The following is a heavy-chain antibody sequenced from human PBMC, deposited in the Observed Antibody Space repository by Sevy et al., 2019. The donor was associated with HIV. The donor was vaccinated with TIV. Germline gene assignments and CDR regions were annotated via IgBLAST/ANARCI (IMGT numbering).Heavy chain of an antibody. J-gene: IGHJ3*01. D-gene: IGHD6-19*01. CDR1: GFTFDDYA. Sequence: GGSLRLSCAASGFTFDDYAIHWVRQAPGKGLERVSGLSWNSGTMDYADSVKGRFTISRDNAKKSLYLQMNSLRTEDTALYYCAKGAGQWLGDAFDVWGQGTMVTVSS. CDR2: LSWNSGTM. V-gene: IGHV3-9*01. CDR3: AKGAGQWLGDAFDV.